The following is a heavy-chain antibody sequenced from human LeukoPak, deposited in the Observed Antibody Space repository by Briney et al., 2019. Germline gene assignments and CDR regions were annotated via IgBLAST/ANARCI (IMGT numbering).Heavy chain of an antibody. J-gene: IGHJ4*02. CDR2: ISSSGSTI. V-gene: IGHV3-48*04. CDR1: GFTFTSAW. Sequence: GGALRLSCAASGFTFTSAWMNWVRQAPGKGLEWVSYISSSGSTIYYADSVKGRFTISRDNAKNSLYLQMNSLRAEDTAVYYCAREGYYYDSSGYYHKSSFDYWGQGTLVTVSS. D-gene: IGHD3-22*01. CDR3: AREGYYYDSSGYYHKSSFDY.